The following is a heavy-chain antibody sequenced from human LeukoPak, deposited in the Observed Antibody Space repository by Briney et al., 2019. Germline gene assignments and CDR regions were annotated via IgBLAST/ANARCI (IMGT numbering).Heavy chain of an antibody. CDR2: INHSGST. Sequence: SETLSLTCAVYGGSFSGYYWSWIRQPPGKGLEWIGEINHSGSTNYNPSLKSRVTISVDTSKNQFSLKLSSVTAADTAVYYCARAAYYYGSGSLDYWDQGTLVTVSS. CDR3: ARAAYYYGSGSLDY. V-gene: IGHV4-34*01. D-gene: IGHD3-10*01. J-gene: IGHJ4*02. CDR1: GGSFSGYY.